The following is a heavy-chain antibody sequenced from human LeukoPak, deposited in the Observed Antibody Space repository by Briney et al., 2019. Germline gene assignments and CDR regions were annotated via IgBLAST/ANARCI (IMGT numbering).Heavy chain of an antibody. V-gene: IGHV1-69*04. D-gene: IGHD6-13*01. CDR3: ARVYSSSWPFDY. J-gene: IGHJ4*02. CDR2: IIPILGIA. CDR1: GGTFSSYS. Sequence: SVKVSCKASGGTFSSYSISWVRQAPGQGLEWMGRIIPILGIANYAQKFQGRVPIPADKSTSTAYIELGRLKCGDTAVYLLARVYSSSWPFDYWGQGTLVTVSS.